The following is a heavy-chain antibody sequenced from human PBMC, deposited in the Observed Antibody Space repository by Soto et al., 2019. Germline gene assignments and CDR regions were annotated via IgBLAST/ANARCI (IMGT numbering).Heavy chain of an antibody. V-gene: IGHV3-73*01. CDR3: TRHGAVGYCSGGSCSYYYYYYMDV. CDR1: TFSGSA. J-gene: IGHJ6*03. CDR2: IRSKANSYAT. Sequence: TFSGSAMHWVRQASGKGLEWVGRIRSKANSYATAYAASVKGRFTISRDDSKNTAYLQMNSLKTEDTAVYYCTRHGAVGYCSGGSCSYYYYYYMDVWGKGTTVTVSS. D-gene: IGHD2-15*01.